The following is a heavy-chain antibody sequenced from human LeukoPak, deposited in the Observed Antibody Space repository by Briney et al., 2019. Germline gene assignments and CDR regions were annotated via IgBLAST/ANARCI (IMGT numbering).Heavy chain of an antibody. CDR1: GASISSGSSY. CDR3: ARAYNWNDVYFDY. V-gene: IGHV4-39*07. J-gene: IGHJ4*02. D-gene: IGHD1-20*01. Sequence: SETLSLTCSVSGASISSGSSYWGWIRQPPGKTLEWIGSIYSSGSTYYNSSLQSRVTISVDTSKNQFSLKLSSVTAADTAVYYCARAYNWNDVYFDYWGQGTLVTVSS. CDR2: IYSSGST.